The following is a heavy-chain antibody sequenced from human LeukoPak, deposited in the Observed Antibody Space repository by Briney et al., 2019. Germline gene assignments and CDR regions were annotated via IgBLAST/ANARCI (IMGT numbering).Heavy chain of an antibody. CDR1: GFTFSNYN. J-gene: IGHJ4*02. CDR2: ISSIGTTI. Sequence: GGSLRLSCAVSGFTFSNYNMNWVRQAPGKGLGWISYISSIGTTIYYADSMKGRFTISRDNAKNSLYLQMNSLRTEDTAVYYCAREGTKGGFDYWGQGTLVTASS. D-gene: IGHD3-16*01. CDR3: AREGTKGGFDY. V-gene: IGHV3-48*01.